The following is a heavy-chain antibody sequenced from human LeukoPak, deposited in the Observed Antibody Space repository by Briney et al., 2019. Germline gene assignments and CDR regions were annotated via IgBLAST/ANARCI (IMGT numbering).Heavy chain of an antibody. V-gene: IGHV1-69*06. Sequence: SVKVSCKASGYTFTSYGISWVRQAPGQGLEWMGGVIPIFNTTNYAQNFQGRVTITADKSTSTVYVDLSSLRSEDTAVYYCARGSRGAASTYYYYYMDVWGKGTTVTVSS. D-gene: IGHD4/OR15-4a*01. CDR1: GYTFTSYG. CDR2: VIPIFNTT. CDR3: ARGSRGAASTYYYYYMDV. J-gene: IGHJ6*03.